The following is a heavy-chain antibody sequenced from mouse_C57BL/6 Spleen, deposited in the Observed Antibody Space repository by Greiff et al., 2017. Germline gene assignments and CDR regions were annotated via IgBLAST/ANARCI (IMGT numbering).Heavy chain of an antibody. V-gene: IGHV1-42*01. J-gene: IGHJ3*01. CDR1: GYSFTGYY. CDR3: AYYSNYFAY. Sequence: VQLQQSGPELVKPGASVKISCKASGYSFTGYYMNWVKQSPEKSLEWIGEINPSTGGTTYNQKFKAKATLTVDKSSSTAYMQLKSLTSEDSAVYYCAYYSNYFAYWGQGTLVTVSA. CDR2: INPSTGGT. D-gene: IGHD2-5*01.